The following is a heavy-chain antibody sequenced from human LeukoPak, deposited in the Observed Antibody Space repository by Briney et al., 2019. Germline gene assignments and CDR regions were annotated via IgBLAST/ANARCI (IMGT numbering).Heavy chain of an antibody. J-gene: IGHJ4*02. CDR3: AREAWWEPIDY. D-gene: IGHD1-26*01. V-gene: IGHV3-7*01. CDR1: GFTFSSYS. Sequence: PGGSLRLSCAASGFTFSSYSMNWVRQAPGKGLEWVANIKQDGSEKYYVDSVKGRFTISRDNAKNSLYLQMNSLRAEDTAVYYCAREAWWEPIDYWGQGTLVTVSS. CDR2: IKQDGSEK.